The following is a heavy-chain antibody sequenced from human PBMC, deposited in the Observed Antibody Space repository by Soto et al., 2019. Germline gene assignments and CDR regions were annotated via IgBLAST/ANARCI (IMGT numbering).Heavy chain of an antibody. CDR1: GFTFSSYA. Sequence: GVLRLSCAASGFTFSSYAMSWVRQAPGKGLEWVSAISGSGGSTYYADSVKGRFTISRDNSKNTLYLQMNSLRAEDTAVYYCARDQRGSGWYFGVFDYWGQGTLVTVSS. CDR2: ISGSGGST. V-gene: IGHV3-23*01. D-gene: IGHD6-19*01. CDR3: ARDQRGSGWYFGVFDY. J-gene: IGHJ4*02.